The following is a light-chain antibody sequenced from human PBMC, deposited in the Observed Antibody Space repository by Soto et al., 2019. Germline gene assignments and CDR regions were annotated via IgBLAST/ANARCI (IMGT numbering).Light chain of an antibody. J-gene: IGLJ3*02. V-gene: IGLV8-61*01. CDR2: NTN. Sequence: QTVVTQEPSLSVSPGGTVTLTCGLSSGSVSTSYYPSWYQLTPGQTPRTLIHNTNIRSSGFPDRFSGSILGNKAALTITGAQAYDESHSYCILYMGSAIGVFGGGTQLTVL. CDR1: SGSVSTSYY. CDR3: ILYMGSAIGV.